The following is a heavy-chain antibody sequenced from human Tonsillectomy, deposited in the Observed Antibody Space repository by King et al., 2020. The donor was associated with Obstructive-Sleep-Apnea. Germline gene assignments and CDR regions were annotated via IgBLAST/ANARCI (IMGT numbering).Heavy chain of an antibody. Sequence: EVQLVESGGGLVQPGGSLRLSCAASGFTFSSYWMSWVRQAPGKGLEWVANIKQDGTEKYYVDSVKGRFTISRDNAKNSLYLQMNSLRAEDTAVYYCARAGYSYAYSPFAYWGQGTLVTVSS. CDR2: IKQDGTEK. J-gene: IGHJ4*02. V-gene: IGHV3-7*01. CDR1: GFTFSSYW. D-gene: IGHD5-18*01. CDR3: ARAGYSYAYSPFAY.